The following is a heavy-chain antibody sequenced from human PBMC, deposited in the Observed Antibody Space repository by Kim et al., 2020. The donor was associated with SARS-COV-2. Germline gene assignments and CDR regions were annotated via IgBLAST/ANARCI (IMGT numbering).Heavy chain of an antibody. CDR1: GYTFTSYA. D-gene: IGHD3-16*01. Sequence: ASVKVSCKASGYTFTSYAMNWVRQAPGQGLEWMGWINTNTGNPTYAQGFTGRFVFSLDTSVSTAYLQISSLKAEDTAVYYCARDFFMHRGEYRDWFDPWGQGTLVTVSS. CDR2: INTNTGNP. J-gene: IGHJ5*02. CDR3: ARDFFMHRGEYRDWFDP. V-gene: IGHV7-4-1*02.